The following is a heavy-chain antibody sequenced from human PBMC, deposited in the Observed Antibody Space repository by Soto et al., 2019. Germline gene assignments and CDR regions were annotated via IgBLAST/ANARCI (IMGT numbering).Heavy chain of an antibody. Sequence: QVQLQESGPGLVKPSETLSLTCTVSGGSISSYYWSWIRQPPGKGLEWIGYIYYSGSTNYHPSLKRRVTVAADTSKNHFPRKLNSMTAADTAVYYCARHNYGSGSTYFDYWGQGTLVTVSS. CDR2: IYYSGST. CDR3: ARHNYGSGSTYFDY. V-gene: IGHV4-59*08. D-gene: IGHD3-10*01. CDR1: GGSISSYY. J-gene: IGHJ4*02.